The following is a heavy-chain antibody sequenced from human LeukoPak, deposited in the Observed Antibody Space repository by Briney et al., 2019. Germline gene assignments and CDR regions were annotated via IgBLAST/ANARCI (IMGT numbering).Heavy chain of an antibody. CDR2: IFHNGIT. J-gene: IGHJ3*02. CDR1: GDSFSTYY. Sequence: SEALSLTCTVSGDSFSTYYWSWIRQPPGKRLEWIGYIFHNGITKYNPSLKSRVTLSVDTSKNQFSLKLSSVTAADTAVYYCARDRSGRYGFDIWGQGTKVTVSS. D-gene: IGHD3-16*01. V-gene: IGHV4-59*01. CDR3: ARDRSGRYGFDI.